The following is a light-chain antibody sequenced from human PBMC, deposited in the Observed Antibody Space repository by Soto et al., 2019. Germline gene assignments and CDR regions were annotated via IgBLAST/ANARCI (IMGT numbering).Light chain of an antibody. J-gene: IGLJ3*02. CDR3: ETWNSNTRV. Sequence: QPVLTQSSSASASLGSSVNLTCTLSSGHRSYIIAWHQQQPGKAPRFLMRLESSGSQNKGSGVPDRFSGSSSGAARYLNISNRQSEDGADYYCETWNSNTRVFGGGTKLTVL. CDR1: SGHRSYI. CDR2: LESSGSQ. V-gene: IGLV4-60*03.